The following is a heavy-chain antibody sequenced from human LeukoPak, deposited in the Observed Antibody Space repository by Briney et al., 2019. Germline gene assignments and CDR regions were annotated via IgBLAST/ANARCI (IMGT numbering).Heavy chain of an antibody. D-gene: IGHD3-10*01. CDR2: TYYRSKWYN. V-gene: IGHV6-1*01. J-gene: IGHJ5*02. CDR1: GDSVSSNSAA. CDR3: AREVDYYGSGRYINWFDP. Sequence: SQTLSLTCAISGDSVSSNSAAWNWIRQSPSRGLEWLGRTYYRSKWYNDYAVSVKSRITINPDTSKNQFSLQLNSVTPEDTAVYYCAREVDYYGSGRYINWFDPWGQGTLVTVSS.